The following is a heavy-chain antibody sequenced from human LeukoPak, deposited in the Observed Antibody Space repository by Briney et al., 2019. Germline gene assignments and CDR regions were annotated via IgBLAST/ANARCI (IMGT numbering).Heavy chain of an antibody. CDR3: VKDSGTYQAPFDY. V-gene: IGHV3-43*02. Sequence: GGTLRLSCTASGFTFHDYVLHWVRQGPGKGLEWVSLVSGDGGTTDYADSVKGRFTISRDNSKNSLYLQLNILRTEDTALYYFVKDSGTYQAPFDYWGQGTLVTVSS. D-gene: IGHD1-26*01. CDR1: GFTFHDYV. CDR2: VSGDGGTT. J-gene: IGHJ4*02.